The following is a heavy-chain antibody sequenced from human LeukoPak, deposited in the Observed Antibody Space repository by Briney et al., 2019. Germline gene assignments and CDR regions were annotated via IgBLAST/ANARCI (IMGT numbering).Heavy chain of an antibody. Sequence: PSQTLSLTCTVSGGSISSGGYYWSWIRQHPGKGLEWIGYIYYSGSTYYNPSFKSRVTISVGTSKNQFSLKLSSVTAADTAVYYCARVPSSGWYRDAFDIWGQGTMVTVSS. CDR2: IYYSGST. J-gene: IGHJ3*02. CDR3: ARVPSSGWYRDAFDI. CDR1: GGSISSGGYY. D-gene: IGHD6-19*01. V-gene: IGHV4-31*03.